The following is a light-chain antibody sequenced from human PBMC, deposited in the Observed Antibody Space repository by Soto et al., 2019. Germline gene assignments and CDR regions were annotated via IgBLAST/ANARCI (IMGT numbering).Light chain of an antibody. CDR1: SSDVGAYNYNY. CDR3: SSYAGSNSLL. Sequence: QSALTQPPSASGSPGQSVTISCTGTSSDVGAYNYNYVSWYQHHPGKAPKLVIYEVSKRPSGVPDRFSGSKSGNTASLTVAGLPADDEADYYCSSYAGSNSLLFGGGTKLTVL. J-gene: IGLJ2*01. V-gene: IGLV2-8*01. CDR2: EVS.